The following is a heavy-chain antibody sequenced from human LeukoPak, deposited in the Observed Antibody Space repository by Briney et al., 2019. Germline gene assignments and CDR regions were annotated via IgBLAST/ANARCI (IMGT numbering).Heavy chain of an antibody. V-gene: IGHV1-24*01. Sequence: ASVKVSCKVSGYTLTELSMHWVRQAPGKGLEWMGGFDPEDDETVYAQKFQGRLTMTEDTSTDTAYMELSSLRSDDTAVYYCATDPVGYCSANGCYSADYWGQGNLVTVSS. CDR3: ATDPVGYCSANGCYSADY. D-gene: IGHD2-15*01. CDR1: GYTLTELS. CDR2: FDPEDDET. J-gene: IGHJ4*02.